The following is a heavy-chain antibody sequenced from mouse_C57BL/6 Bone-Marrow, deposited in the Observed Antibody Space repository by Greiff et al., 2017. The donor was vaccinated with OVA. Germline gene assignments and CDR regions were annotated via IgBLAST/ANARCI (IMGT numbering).Heavy chain of an antibody. D-gene: IGHD1-1*01. CDR1: GFTFSDYG. CDR3: ARQGGYGSSRYFDV. V-gene: IGHV5-15*01. CDR2: ISNLAYSI. Sequence: EVKLMESGGGLVQPGGSLKLSCAASGFTFSDYGMAWVRQAPRKGPEWVAFISNLAYSIYYADTVTGRFTISRENAKNTLYLEMGSLRSEDTAMYYCARQGGYGSSRYFDVWGTGTTVTVSS. J-gene: IGHJ1*03.